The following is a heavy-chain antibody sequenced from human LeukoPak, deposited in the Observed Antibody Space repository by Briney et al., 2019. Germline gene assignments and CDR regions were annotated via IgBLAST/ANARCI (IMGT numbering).Heavy chain of an antibody. J-gene: IGHJ3*01. CDR3: TRDAPGNIAARRGIFDV. CDR2: IKQDGSEK. Sequence: GGSLRLSCTVSGFIFSTYWMSWVRQAPGKGLEWVANIKQDGSEKNYVDSVKGRFTISRDNAKNSMYLQMNSLRDEDTAVYYCTRDAPGNIAARRGIFDVWGQGTMVTVSS. CDR1: GFIFSTYW. D-gene: IGHD6-6*01. V-gene: IGHV3-7*01.